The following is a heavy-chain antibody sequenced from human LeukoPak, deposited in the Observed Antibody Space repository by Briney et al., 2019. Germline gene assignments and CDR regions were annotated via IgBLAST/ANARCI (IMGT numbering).Heavy chain of an antibody. D-gene: IGHD4-17*01. CDR2: IYHSGST. Sequence: SETLSLTCTVSGGSISSGGYYWSWIRQPPGKGLEWIGYIYHSGSTYYNPSLKSRVTISVDRSKNQFSLKLSSVTAADTAVYYCARAQVTTVTFDIWGQGTMVTVSS. CDR3: ARAQVTTVTFDI. CDR1: GGSISSGGYY. J-gene: IGHJ3*02. V-gene: IGHV4-30-2*01.